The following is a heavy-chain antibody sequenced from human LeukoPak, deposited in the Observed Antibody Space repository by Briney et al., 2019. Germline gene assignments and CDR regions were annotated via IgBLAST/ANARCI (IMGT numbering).Heavy chain of an antibody. CDR3: ATYRRGYHDSSESYYFDY. V-gene: IGHV3-23*01. CDR1: GFTFSRFA. Sequence: GGSLRLSCAASGFTFSRFAMSWVRQAPGKGLEWVSGISGSGDSTYYADSVKGRFTISRDNSKNTLYLQMNGMRAEDTAVYYCATYRRGYHDSSESYYFDYWGQGTLVTVSS. CDR2: ISGSGDST. D-gene: IGHD3-22*01. J-gene: IGHJ4*02.